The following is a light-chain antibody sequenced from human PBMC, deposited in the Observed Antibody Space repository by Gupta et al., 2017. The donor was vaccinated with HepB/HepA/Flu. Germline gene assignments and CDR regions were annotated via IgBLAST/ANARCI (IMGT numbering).Light chain of an antibody. Sequence: QSALTQPASVSGSPGQSITLSRPGTSSDVGGYNYVSWYQQHPGKAPKLMIYDVSNRPSGVSNRFSGSKSGNTASLTISGLQAEDEADYYCSSYTSSSTVVFGGGTKLTVL. V-gene: IGLV2-14*01. CDR1: SSDVGGYNY. J-gene: IGLJ2*01. CDR3: SSYTSSSTVV. CDR2: DVS.